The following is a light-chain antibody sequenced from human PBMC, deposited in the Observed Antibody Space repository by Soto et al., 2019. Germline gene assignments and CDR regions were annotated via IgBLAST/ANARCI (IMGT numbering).Light chain of an antibody. CDR1: QSISSW. V-gene: IGKV1-5*01. Sequence: DIQMTQSPFTLSASVGASFTITGRASQSISSWLAWYQQNAGKAPKLLIYDTSNLEIGVPSRFSGSRSRTEFTPTTSSLQPDVFATYYCHQYSTYPLTFGEGTKV. J-gene: IGKJ4*01. CDR3: HQYSTYPLT. CDR2: DTS.